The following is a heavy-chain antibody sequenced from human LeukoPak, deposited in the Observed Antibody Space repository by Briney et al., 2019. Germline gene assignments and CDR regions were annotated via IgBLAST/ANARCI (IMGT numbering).Heavy chain of an antibody. D-gene: IGHD6-13*01. Sequence: PSETLSLTCTVSGGSISSSSYYWGWIRQPPGKGLEWIGSIYYSGSTNYNPSLKSRVTISVDTSKNQFSLKLSSVTAADTAVYYCAREQQLSGWGHFDYWGRGTLVTVSS. CDR1: GGSISSSSYY. J-gene: IGHJ4*02. CDR3: AREQQLSGWGHFDY. CDR2: IYYSGST. V-gene: IGHV4-39*07.